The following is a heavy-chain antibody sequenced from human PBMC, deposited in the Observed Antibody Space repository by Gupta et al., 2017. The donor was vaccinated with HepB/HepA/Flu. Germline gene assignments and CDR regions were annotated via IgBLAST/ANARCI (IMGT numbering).Heavy chain of an antibody. CDR1: GGSISSGGYY. V-gene: IGHV4-31*03. Sequence: QVQLQESGPGLVKPSQTLSLTCTVSGGSISSGGYYWSWIRQHPGKGLEWIGYIYYSGSTDDNPSLKSRVNISVDTSKNQFSLKMRSVTAADTAVYDGARGEQRNFDYGGQGTLVTVSS. CDR3: ARGEQRNFDY. CDR2: IYYSGST. J-gene: IGHJ4*02. D-gene: IGHD5-24*01.